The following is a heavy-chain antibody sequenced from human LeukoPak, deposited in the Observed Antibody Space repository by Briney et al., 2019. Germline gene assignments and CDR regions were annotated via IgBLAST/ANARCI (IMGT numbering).Heavy chain of an antibody. V-gene: IGHV3-30*04. CDR3: ARGYDYIWGSYRYTGFDP. CDR1: GFTFSSYA. J-gene: IGHJ5*02. CDR2: ISYDGSNK. D-gene: IGHD3-16*02. Sequence: PGGSLRLSCAASGFTFSSYAMHWVRQAPGKGLEWVAVISYDGSNKYYADSVKGRFTISRDNSKNTLYLQMNSLRAEDTAVYYCARGYDYIWGSYRYTGFDPWGQGTLVTVSS.